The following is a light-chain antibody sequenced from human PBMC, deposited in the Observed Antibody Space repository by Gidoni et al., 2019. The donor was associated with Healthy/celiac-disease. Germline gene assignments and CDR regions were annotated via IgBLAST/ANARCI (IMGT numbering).Light chain of an antibody. CDR2: DVS. V-gene: IGLV2-14*01. CDR3: SSYTSSSTLV. CDR1: SRDVGGYNY. Sequence: QSALTQPASVSGSPGQSITISCTGTSRDVGGYNYVTWYQQPPGKAPKLMIYDVSNRPSGVSIRFSGSKSGNTASLTISGLQAEDEADYYCSSYTSSSTLVFGGGTKLTVL. J-gene: IGLJ2*01.